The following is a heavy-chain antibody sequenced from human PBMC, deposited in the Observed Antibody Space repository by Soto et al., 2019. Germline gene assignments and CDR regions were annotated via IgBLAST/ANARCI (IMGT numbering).Heavy chain of an antibody. D-gene: IGHD2-2*01. CDR3: ARIVRDCSSTSCYQGWFDP. CDR2: IYYSGST. CDR1: CGSISIYY. Sequence: LSLTFTVSCGSISIYYGSWTRQPPLKGLEWIGYIYYSGSTNYNPSLKSRVTISVDTSKNQFSLKLSSVTAADTAVYYCARIVRDCSSTSCYQGWFDPWGQGTLVTVSS. V-gene: IGHV4-59*01. J-gene: IGHJ5*02.